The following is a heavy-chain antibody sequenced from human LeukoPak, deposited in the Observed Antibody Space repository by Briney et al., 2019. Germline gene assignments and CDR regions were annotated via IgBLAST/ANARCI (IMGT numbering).Heavy chain of an antibody. CDR1: GYTFTGYY. D-gene: IGHD2-15*01. CDR2: INPNSGGT. CDR3: ATTYPVVAANNWFDP. J-gene: IGHJ5*02. Sequence: VASVKVSCKASGYTFTGYYMHWARQAPGQGLEWMGWINPNSGGTNYAQKFQGRVTMTRDTSISTTYMELSRLRSDGTAVYYCATTYPVVAANNWFDPWGQGTLVTVSS. V-gene: IGHV1-2*02.